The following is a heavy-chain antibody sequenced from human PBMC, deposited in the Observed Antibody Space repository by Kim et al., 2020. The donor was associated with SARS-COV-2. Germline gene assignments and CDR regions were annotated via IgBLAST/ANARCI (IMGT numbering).Heavy chain of an antibody. V-gene: IGHV3-23*01. CDR3: AKFMGSILPTRGMDV. CDR1: GLTFSNYA. Sequence: CVASGLTFSNYAFTWVRQAPGKGLEWVSGISGSGDVSHYADSVKGRFTISRDNSKSTLYLLMDNVRAEDTAIYYCAKFMGSILPTRGMDV. J-gene: IGHJ6*01. CDR2: ISGSGDVS. D-gene: IGHD2-21*01.